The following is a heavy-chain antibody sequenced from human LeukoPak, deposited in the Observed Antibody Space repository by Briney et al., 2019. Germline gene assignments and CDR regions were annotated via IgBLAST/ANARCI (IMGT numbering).Heavy chain of an antibody. CDR2: IGAYNGNT. D-gene: IGHD6-13*01. V-gene: IGHV1-18*01. J-gene: IGHJ5*02. CDR3: ARVPPSIAAAGTNWFDP. CDR1: GYTFTSYG. Sequence: ASVKVSCKASGYTFTSYGISWVRQAPGQGLEWMGWIGAYNGNTNYAQKLQGRVTMTTDTSTSTAYMELRSLRSDDTAVYYCARVPPSIAAAGTNWFDPWGQGTLVTVSS.